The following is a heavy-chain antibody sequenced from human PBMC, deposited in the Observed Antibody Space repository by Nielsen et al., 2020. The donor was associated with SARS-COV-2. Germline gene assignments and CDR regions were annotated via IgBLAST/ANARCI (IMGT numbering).Heavy chain of an antibody. J-gene: IGHJ6*02. D-gene: IGHD2-2*01. CDR3: ARGAYCSSTSCYAGQYYYYYGMDV. Sequence: WVRQAPGQGLEWMGWINTNTGNPTYAQGFTGRFVFSLDTSVSTAYLQISSLKAEDTAVYYCARGAYCSSTSCYAGQYYYYYGMDVWGQGTTVTSP. CDR2: INTNTGNP. V-gene: IGHV7-4-1*02.